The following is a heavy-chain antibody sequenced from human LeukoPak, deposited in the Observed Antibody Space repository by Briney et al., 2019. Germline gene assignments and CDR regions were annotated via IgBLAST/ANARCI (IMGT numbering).Heavy chain of an antibody. J-gene: IGHJ4*02. D-gene: IGHD3-22*01. V-gene: IGHV4-39*07. CDR3: ASLYYDSIY. CDR2: IYYSGSA. Sequence: SETLSLTCTVSGGSISSSSYHWGWIRQPPGKGLQWIGSIYYSGSAYYNPSLKSRVTISVDTSKNQFSLKLSSVTAADTAVYYCASLYYDSIYWGQGTLVTVSS. CDR1: GGSISSSSYH.